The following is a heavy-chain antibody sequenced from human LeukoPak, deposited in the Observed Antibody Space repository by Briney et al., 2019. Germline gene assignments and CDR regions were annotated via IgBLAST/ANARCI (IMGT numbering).Heavy chain of an antibody. CDR3: TGKQWLVMYYFDY. J-gene: IGHJ4*02. Sequence: SETLSLTCTVSGGALSSVTYYWGWIRQPPGKGLEWIGSIYYSGSTYYNPSLKSRVTISVDTSKSQFSLRLSSVTAVDTAVYYCTGKQWLVMYYFDYWGQGTLVTVSS. CDR2: IYYSGST. V-gene: IGHV4-39*01. D-gene: IGHD6-19*01. CDR1: GGALSSVTYY.